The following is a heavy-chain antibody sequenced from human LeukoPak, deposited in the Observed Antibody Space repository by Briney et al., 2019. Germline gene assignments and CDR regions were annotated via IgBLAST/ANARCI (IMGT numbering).Heavy chain of an antibody. J-gene: IGHJ6*02. D-gene: IGHD1-1*01. CDR2: IMPTLGIA. CDR3: ARQLESYGMNV. V-gene: IGHV1-69*04. CDR1: GDTFFSYA. Sequence: ASVKVSCKASGDTFFSYAFSWVRQAPGQGLEWMGRIMPTLGIANYAQKFQGRVTITADKSISTAYLQWSSLKASDTAMYCCARQLESYGMNVWGQGTTVTVSS.